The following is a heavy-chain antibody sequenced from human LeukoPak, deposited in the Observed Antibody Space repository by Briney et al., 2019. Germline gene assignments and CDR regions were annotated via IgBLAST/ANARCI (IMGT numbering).Heavy chain of an antibody. D-gene: IGHD2-8*02. CDR2: ISAHYGHT. CDR3: ARDFYHGHCAGLSCFLLDY. CDR1: GYSFTSYG. Sequence: ASVKVPCKASGYSFTSYGITWVRQAPGQGLEWMGWISAHYGHTNYAQKFQGRVTMTTDTSTSTAYMELRSLRSDDTAVYYCARDFYHGHCAGLSCFLLDYWGQGALVIVSS. V-gene: IGHV1-18*01. J-gene: IGHJ4*02.